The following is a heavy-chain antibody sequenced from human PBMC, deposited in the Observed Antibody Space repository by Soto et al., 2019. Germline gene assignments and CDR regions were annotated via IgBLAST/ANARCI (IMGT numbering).Heavy chain of an antibody. J-gene: IGHJ4*02. V-gene: IGHV3-30-3*01. D-gene: IGHD3-22*01. CDR1: GFTFSSYA. CDR3: ARDRPMIVVAITYFFDY. CDR2: ISYDGSNK. Sequence: QVQLVESGGGVVQPGKSLRLSCAASGFTFSSYAMHWVRQAPGKGLEWVAVISYDGSNKYYADSVKGRFTISRDSSKNTLYLQMNSLRAEDTAVYYCARDRPMIVVAITYFFDYWGQGTLVTVSS.